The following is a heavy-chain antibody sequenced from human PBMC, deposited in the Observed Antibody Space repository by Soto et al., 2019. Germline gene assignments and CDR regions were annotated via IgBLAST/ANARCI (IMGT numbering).Heavy chain of an antibody. V-gene: IGHV4-59*01. CDR2: VYYTGST. Sequence: SETLSLTCSVSGGSISGSYWSWTRQSPGKGLEWLGYVYYTGSTNYSPSLRSRVSISVDTSKNEFSLRLSSVTAADTAVYFCARSVAVPGAHIDYWGQGTQVTVSS. D-gene: IGHD6-19*01. CDR3: ARSVAVPGAHIDY. CDR1: GGSISGSY. J-gene: IGHJ4*02.